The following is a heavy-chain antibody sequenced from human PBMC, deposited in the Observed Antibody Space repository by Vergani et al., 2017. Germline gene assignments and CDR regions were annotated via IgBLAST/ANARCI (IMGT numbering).Heavy chain of an antibody. CDR1: GYTFTSYY. CDR3: ARDRDSSGWYGYYYYYGMDV. D-gene: IGHD6-19*01. J-gene: IGHJ6*02. Sequence: QVQLVQSGAEVKKPGASVKVSCKASGYTFTSYYMHWVRQAPGQGLEWMGIINPSGGSTSYAQKFQGRVTMTRDTSTSTVYMELSSRRSEDTAVYYCARDRDSSGWYGYYYYYGMDVWGQGTTVTVSS. V-gene: IGHV1-46*03. CDR2: INPSGGST.